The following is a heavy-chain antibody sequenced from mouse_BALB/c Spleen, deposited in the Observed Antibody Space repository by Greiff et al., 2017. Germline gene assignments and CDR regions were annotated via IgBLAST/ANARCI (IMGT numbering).Heavy chain of an antibody. CDR1: GFTFSDYY. V-gene: IGHV5-4*02. Sequence: EVQGVESGGGLVKPGGSLKLSCAASGFTFSDYYMYWVRQTPEKRLEWVATISDGGSYTYYPDSVKGRFTISRDNAKNNLYLQMSSLRSEDTAMYYCARASGYDDYFDYWGQGTTLTVSS. J-gene: IGHJ2*01. CDR2: ISDGGSYT. D-gene: IGHD2-14*01. CDR3: ARASGYDDYFDY.